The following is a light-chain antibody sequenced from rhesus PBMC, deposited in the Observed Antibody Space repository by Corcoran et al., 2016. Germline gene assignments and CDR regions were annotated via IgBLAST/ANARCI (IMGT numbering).Light chain of an antibody. CDR3: QVWDISSDHYI. Sequence: SYDLTQPRSVSVSPGQTARITCGADNIGSEVVKWYHQKPAQAPVLVIYGDSDRPSGIPARFSDSKSGNTATLTISGVEAGDEADYYCQVWDISSDHYIFDTGTRLTVL. CDR2: GDS. CDR1: NIGSEV. J-gene: IGLJ1*01. V-gene: IGLV3-44*01.